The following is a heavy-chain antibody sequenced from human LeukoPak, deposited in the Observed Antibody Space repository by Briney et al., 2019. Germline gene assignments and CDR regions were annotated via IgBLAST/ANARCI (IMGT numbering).Heavy chain of an antibody. V-gene: IGHV1-69*01. CDR3: ARSGYSSGWYALGY. J-gene: IGHJ4*02. Sequence: GGSLRLSCAASGFTFSSYAISWVRQAPGQGLEWMGGIIPIFGTANYAQKFQGRVTITADESTSTAYMELSSLRSEDTAVYYCARSGYSSGWYALGYWGQGTLVTVSS. D-gene: IGHD6-19*01. CDR2: IIPIFGTA. CDR1: GFTFSSYA.